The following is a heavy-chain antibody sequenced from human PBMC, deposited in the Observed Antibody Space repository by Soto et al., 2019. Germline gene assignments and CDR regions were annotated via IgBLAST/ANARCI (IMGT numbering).Heavy chain of an antibody. CDR2: IYYSGTTT. CDR1: GGSITSSSYS. Sequence: PSETLSLTCAVSGGSITSSSYSWGWVRQPPGKGLEWIGYIYYSGTTTNYNPSLKSRVTLSVDTSKNQFSLKLSSVTAADTAVYYCARLGGSYAVPHFDYWGQGTLVTVSS. D-gene: IGHD1-26*01. J-gene: IGHJ4*02. V-gene: IGHV4-61*05. CDR3: ARLGGSYAVPHFDY.